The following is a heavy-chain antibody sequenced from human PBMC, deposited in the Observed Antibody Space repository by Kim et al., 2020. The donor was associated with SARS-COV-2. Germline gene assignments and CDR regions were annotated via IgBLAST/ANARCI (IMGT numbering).Heavy chain of an antibody. J-gene: IGHJ3*02. Sequence: GGSLRLSCAASGFTFSSYSMNWVRQAPGKGLEWVSSISSSSSYIYYADSVKGRFTISRDNAKNSLYLQMNSLRAEDTAVYYCARDRLVVKDAFDIWGQGTMVTVSS. V-gene: IGHV3-21*01. CDR1: GFTFSSYS. D-gene: IGHD3-22*01. CDR2: ISSSSSYI. CDR3: ARDRLVVKDAFDI.